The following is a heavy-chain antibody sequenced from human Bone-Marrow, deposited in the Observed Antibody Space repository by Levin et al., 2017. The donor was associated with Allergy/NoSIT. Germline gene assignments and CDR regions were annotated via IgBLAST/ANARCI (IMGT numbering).Heavy chain of an antibody. CDR2: FDPEDGET. J-gene: IGHJ3*02. CDR1: GYTLTELS. Sequence: ASVKVSCKVSGYTLTELSMHWVRQAPGKGLEWMGGFDPEDGETIYAQKFQGRVTMTEDTSTDTAYMELSSLRSEDTAVYYCATAPHVIVGSGWRAAFDIWGQGTMVTVSS. V-gene: IGHV1-24*01. CDR3: ATAPHVIVGSGWRAAFDI. D-gene: IGHD6-19*01.